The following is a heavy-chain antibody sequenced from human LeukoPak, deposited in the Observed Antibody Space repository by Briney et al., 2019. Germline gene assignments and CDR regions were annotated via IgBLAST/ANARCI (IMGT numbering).Heavy chain of an antibody. D-gene: IGHD3-10*01. CDR3: AKGTYYYGSTESTGSWYFDL. V-gene: IGHV3-30*18. CDR1: GFTFSSYG. CDR2: ISYDGSNK. Sequence: GGSLRLSCAASGFTFSSYGMHWVRQAPGKGLEWVAVISYDGSNKYYADSVKGRFTISRDNSKSTLYLQMNSLRAEDTAVYYCAKGTYYYGSTESTGSWYFDLWGRGTLVTVSS. J-gene: IGHJ2*01.